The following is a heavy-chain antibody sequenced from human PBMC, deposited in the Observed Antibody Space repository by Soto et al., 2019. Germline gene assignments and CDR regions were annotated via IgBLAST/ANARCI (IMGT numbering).Heavy chain of an antibody. CDR2: IIPFFGTA. CDR1: GGTFSSYA. Sequence: ASLKVSCKASGGTFSSYAISWVRQAPGQGLEWMGGIIPFFGTANYAQKFQGRVTMTADASTSTAYMELRSLRSDDAAVYYCARDSSGWFDPWGQGTLVTVS. J-gene: IGHJ5*02. CDR3: ARDSSGWFDP. D-gene: IGHD6-6*01. V-gene: IGHV1-69*13.